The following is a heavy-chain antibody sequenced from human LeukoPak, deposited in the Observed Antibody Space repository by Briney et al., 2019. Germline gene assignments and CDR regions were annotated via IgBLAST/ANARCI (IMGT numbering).Heavy chain of an antibody. Sequence: PGGSLRLSCAASRFTFSSYAMTWVRQAPGKGLEWVSSISDSGGRTYYADSVKGRFTISRENSKNTLFLQMQSPRAEDTAVYFCAKGPYYYDSSGYSRRWFDPWGQGTLVTVSS. V-gene: IGHV3-23*01. CDR1: RFTFSSYA. J-gene: IGHJ5*02. CDR3: AKGPYYYDSSGYSRRWFDP. D-gene: IGHD3-22*01. CDR2: ISDSGGRT.